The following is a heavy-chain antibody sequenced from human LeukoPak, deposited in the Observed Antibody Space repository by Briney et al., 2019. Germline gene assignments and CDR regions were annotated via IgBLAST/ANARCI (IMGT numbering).Heavy chain of an antibody. D-gene: IGHD3-9*01. J-gene: IGHJ3*01. Sequence: GDSLTLSCETSGFTFSSYAMYWVRQAPGKGLEWVAIISYGGRNKEYSDSVQGRLTISRDNSRNTLYLKMKNLRVEDTALYYCARDLLPTAYDALTDVAFDVWGQGTMVTVSP. V-gene: IGHV3-30*04. CDR3: ARDLLPTAYDALTDVAFDV. CDR1: GFTFSSYA. CDR2: ISYGGRNK.